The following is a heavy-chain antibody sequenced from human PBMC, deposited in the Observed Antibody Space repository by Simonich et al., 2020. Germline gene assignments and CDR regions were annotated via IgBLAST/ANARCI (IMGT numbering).Heavy chain of an antibody. J-gene: IGHJ1*01. CDR3: ARLAPGYSGSYPEYFQH. CDR2: IYHSRST. D-gene: IGHD1-26*01. CDR1: GYSISSGYY. Sequence: QVQLQESGPGLVKPSETLSLTCAVSGYSISSGYYWGWIRQPPGKGLEWIGSIYHSRSTYYNPSLKSRVTISVDTSKNQFSLKLSSVTAADTAVYYCARLAPGYSGSYPEYFQHWGQGTLVTVSS. V-gene: IGHV4-38-2*01.